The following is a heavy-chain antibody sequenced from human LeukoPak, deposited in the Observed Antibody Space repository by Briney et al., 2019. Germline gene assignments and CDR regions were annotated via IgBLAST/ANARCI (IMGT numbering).Heavy chain of an antibody. CDR1: GFTFSSYA. D-gene: IGHD6-13*01. V-gene: IGHV3-23*01. CDR3: AKDTNYSSRKQGGYYFDY. CDR2: ISGSGGST. J-gene: IGHJ4*02. Sequence: GGSLRLSCAASGFTFSSYAMSWVRQAPGKGLEWVSAISGSGGSTYYADSVKGRFTISRDNSKDTLYLQMNSLRAEDTAVYYCAKDTNYSSRKQGGYYFDYWGQGTLVTVSS.